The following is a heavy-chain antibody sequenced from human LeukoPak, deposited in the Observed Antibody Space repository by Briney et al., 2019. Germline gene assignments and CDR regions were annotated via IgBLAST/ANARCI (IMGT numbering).Heavy chain of an antibody. J-gene: IGHJ4*02. V-gene: IGHV3-7*01. CDR1: GFTFTNYW. Sequence: GGSLRLSCAVSGFTFTNYWMSWARQSPGKGLEWVANIYLDGSRAYYVDSVKGRFTISRDNAKNSLFLQMNSLSAEDTAVYYCARGEWSSSPFDYWGQGTLVTVSS. CDR2: IYLDGSRA. D-gene: IGHD6-6*01. CDR3: ARGEWSSSPFDY.